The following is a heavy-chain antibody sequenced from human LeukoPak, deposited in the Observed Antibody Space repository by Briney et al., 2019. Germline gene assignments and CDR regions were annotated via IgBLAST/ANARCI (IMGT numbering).Heavy chain of an antibody. CDR3: ARDPSLGYFDWLLPGFDY. Sequence: ASVKVSCKASGYTFTSYYMHWVRQAPGQGLEWMGIINPSGGSTSYAQKFQGRVTMTRDTSTSTVYMELSSLRSEDTAVYYCARDPSLGYFDWLLPGFDYWGQGTLVTVSS. J-gene: IGHJ4*02. D-gene: IGHD3-9*01. CDR2: INPSGGST. CDR1: GYTFTSYY. V-gene: IGHV1-46*01.